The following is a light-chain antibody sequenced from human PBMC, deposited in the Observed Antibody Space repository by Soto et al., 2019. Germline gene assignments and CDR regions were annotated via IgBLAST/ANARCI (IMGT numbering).Light chain of an antibody. V-gene: IGKV3-20*01. CDR2: GAS. Sequence: EIVLTQSPGTLSLSPGERATLSCRASQSVSSSFLAWYQQKPGQAPRLPIYGASSRATGMPDRFSGSGSGTDFTLTISRLEPEDFAVYYCQQYDSSPWAFGQGTKVEIK. CDR3: QQYDSSPWA. J-gene: IGKJ1*01. CDR1: QSVSSSF.